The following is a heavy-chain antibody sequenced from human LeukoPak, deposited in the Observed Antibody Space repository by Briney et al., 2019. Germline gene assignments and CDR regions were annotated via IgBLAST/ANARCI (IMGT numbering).Heavy chain of an antibody. CDR1: GYTFTSYY. D-gene: IGHD6-13*01. J-gene: IGHJ5*02. Sequence: ASVTVSCKASGYTFTSYYMHWVRQAPGQGLEWMGIINPSGGSTSYAQTFQGRVTMTRDTSTSTVYMELSSLRSEDTAVYYCARDREGIAAAGTRYNWFDPWGQGTLVTVSS. V-gene: IGHV1-46*01. CDR3: ARDREGIAAAGTRYNWFDP. CDR2: INPSGGST.